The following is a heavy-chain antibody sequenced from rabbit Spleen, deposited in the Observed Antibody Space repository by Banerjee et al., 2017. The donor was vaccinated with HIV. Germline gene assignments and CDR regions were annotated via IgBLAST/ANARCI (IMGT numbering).Heavy chain of an antibody. CDR1: GFPFSSGYD. CDR2: IYTGNSKT. J-gene: IGHJ4*01. CDR3: ARDLYGVIGWNFRW. V-gene: IGHV1S40*01. D-gene: IGHD2-1*01. Sequence: QSLEESGGDTVKPGASLTLTCTASGFPFSSGYDMCWVRQAPGKGMEWIACIYTGNSKTYYSIWVKGRFAISEASSTTVTLQMNSLTVVDTATYFCARDLYGVIGWNFRWWGPATLGTVS.